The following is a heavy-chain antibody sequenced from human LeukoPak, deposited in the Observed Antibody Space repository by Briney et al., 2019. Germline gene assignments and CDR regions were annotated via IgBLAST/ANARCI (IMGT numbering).Heavy chain of an antibody. V-gene: IGHV4-39*01. CDR3: ARLEGGYSWIDP. CDR1: GGSISSSSYY. Sequence: SETLSLTCTVSGGSISSSSYYWGWIRQPPGKGLEWIVTIYYTGSTYDNPSLKSRVTIPVDASRNQFSLKLSSVTAADTAVYYCARLEGGYSWIDPWGQGTLVTVSS. J-gene: IGHJ5*02. CDR2: IYYTGST. D-gene: IGHD1-1*01.